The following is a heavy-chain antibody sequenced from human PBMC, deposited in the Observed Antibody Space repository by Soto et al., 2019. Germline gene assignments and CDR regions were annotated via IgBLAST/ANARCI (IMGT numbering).Heavy chain of an antibody. J-gene: IGHJ5*02. V-gene: IGHV1-69*04. D-gene: IGHD6-19*01. Sequence: GASVKVSCKASGGTFSSYTISWVRQAPGQGLEWMGRIIPILGIANYAQKFQGRVAITADKSTSTAYMELSSLRSEDTAVYYCARDSYSSVKGPRHWFDPWGQGTLVTVSS. CDR2: IIPILGIA. CDR3: ARDSYSSVKGPRHWFDP. CDR1: GGTFSSYT.